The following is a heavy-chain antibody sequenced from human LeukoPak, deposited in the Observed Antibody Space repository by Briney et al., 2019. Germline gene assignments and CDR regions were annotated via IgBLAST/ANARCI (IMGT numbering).Heavy chain of an antibody. D-gene: IGHD2-8*01. Sequence: GASVKVSCKASGYTFTSYGISWVRQAPGQGLEWMGWISAYNGSTDYAQKLQGRVTMTTDTSTSTAYMELRSLRSDDTAVYYCARDKVVLMVYAYDYWGQGTLVTVSS. J-gene: IGHJ4*02. CDR1: GYTFTSYG. V-gene: IGHV1-18*01. CDR3: ARDKVVLMVYAYDY. CDR2: ISAYNGST.